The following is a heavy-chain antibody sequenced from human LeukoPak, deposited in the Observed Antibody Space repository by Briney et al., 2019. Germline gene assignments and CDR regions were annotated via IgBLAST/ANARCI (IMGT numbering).Heavy chain of an antibody. CDR3: AKGRGWEASYYYYYMGV. Sequence: GGSLRLSCAASGFTFISYGIHWVRQAPGKGLEWVAFIRYDGSNKYYTDSVKGRFTISRDNSKNTLYLQMNSLRAEDTAVYYCAKGRGWEASYYYYYMGVWGKGTTVTISS. D-gene: IGHD1-26*01. V-gene: IGHV3-30*02. CDR2: IRYDGSNK. CDR1: GFTFISYG. J-gene: IGHJ6*03.